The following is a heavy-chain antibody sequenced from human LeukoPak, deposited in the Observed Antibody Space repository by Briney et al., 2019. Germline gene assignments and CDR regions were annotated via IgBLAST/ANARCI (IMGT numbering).Heavy chain of an antibody. D-gene: IGHD1-14*01. V-gene: IGHV3-23*01. CDR3: AKRNNREFDY. J-gene: IGHJ4*02. CDR2: IGTSGSGT. CDR1: GFTFNTYA. Sequence: GGSLRLSCAASGFTFNTYAMSWVRQAPGKGLEWVSGIGTSGSGTYYADSVKGRFTISRDNSKNSLYLLMNNLRAEDTAIYYCAKRNNREFDYWGQGTLATVSS.